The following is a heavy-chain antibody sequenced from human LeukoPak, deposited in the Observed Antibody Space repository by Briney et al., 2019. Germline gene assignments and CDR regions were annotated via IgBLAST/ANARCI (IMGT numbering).Heavy chain of an antibody. CDR1: GYTISSGYY. Sequence: SENLSFTCAVSGYTISSGYYWAWIRQFPGKGLERIGSIFHSGSTYDNPSLKSRVTTSVGASKNHFSLTLSSVTAADTAVYHCARHMTTDMLDAFDIWGQGTMVIISS. J-gene: IGHJ3*02. D-gene: IGHD3-10*02. CDR3: ARHMTTDMLDAFDI. V-gene: IGHV4-38-2*01. CDR2: IFHSGST.